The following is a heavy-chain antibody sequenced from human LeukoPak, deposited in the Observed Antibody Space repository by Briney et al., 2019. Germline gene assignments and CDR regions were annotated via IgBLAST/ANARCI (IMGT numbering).Heavy chain of an antibody. V-gene: IGHV5-51*01. CDR1: CYGFTSYR. D-gene: IGHD5-18*01. Sequence: GESLQISCYGFCYGFTSYRIGWARPIPGKGLEWMGIIYPGDSDTRYSPSFQGQVTISADKSISTAYLQWSSLKASDTAMYYCALYSSSSRSRYSYGWGHVGFDYWGQGTLVTVSS. CDR2: IYPGDSDT. CDR3: ALYSSSSRSRYSYGWGHVGFDY. J-gene: IGHJ4*02.